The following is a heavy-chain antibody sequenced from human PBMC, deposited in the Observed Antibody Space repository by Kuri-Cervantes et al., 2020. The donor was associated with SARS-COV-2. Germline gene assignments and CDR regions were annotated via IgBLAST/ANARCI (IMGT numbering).Heavy chain of an antibody. D-gene: IGHD6-13*01. CDR3: ARDYGYSSSWHAPHYFDY. J-gene: IGHJ4*02. CDR2: IRYDGSNK. V-gene: IGHV3-30*02. Sequence: GESLKISCAASGFTFSSYGMHWVRQAPGKGLEWVAFIRYDGSNKYYADSVKGRFTISRDNSKNSLYLQMNSLRAEDTAVYYCARDYGYSSSWHAPHYFDYWGQGTLVTVSS. CDR1: GFTFSSYG.